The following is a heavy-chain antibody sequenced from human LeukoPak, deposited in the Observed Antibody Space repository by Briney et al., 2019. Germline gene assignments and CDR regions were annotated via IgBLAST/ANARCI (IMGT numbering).Heavy chain of an antibody. Sequence: PGGSLRLSCAASGFTFSSYAMSWVRQAPGKGLEWVSAISGSGGSTYYADSVKGRFTISRGNSKNTLYLQMNSLRAGDTAVYYCARDWGTRRGGLSGYFDYWGQGTLVTVSS. CDR1: GFTFSSYA. V-gene: IGHV3-23*01. CDR2: ISGSGGST. CDR3: ARDWGTRRGGLSGYFDY. D-gene: IGHD1-1*01. J-gene: IGHJ4*02.